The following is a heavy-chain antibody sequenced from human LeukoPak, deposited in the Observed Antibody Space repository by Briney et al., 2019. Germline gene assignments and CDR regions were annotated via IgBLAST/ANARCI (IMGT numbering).Heavy chain of an antibody. CDR1: GFIFSDYN. D-gene: IGHD5/OR15-5a*01. V-gene: IGHV3-43*02. CDR2: ISGDGGRT. Sequence: GGSLRLSCAASGFIFSDYNMHWVRQVPGKGLEWVSIISGDGGRTSYADSVKGRVTISRDNSKNSLYLQMKSLRTEDTAFYYCAKDVSGSIDSWGQGTLVTVSS. J-gene: IGHJ4*02. CDR3: AKDVSGSIDS.